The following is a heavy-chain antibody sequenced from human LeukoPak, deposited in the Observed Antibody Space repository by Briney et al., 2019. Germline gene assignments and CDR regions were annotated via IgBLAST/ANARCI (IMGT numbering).Heavy chain of an antibody. J-gene: IGHJ6*03. V-gene: IGHV4-4*07. D-gene: IGHD6-13*01. CDR2: IYTSGST. CDR3: ARVVAAAGYYYYYYMDV. CDR1: GGSISSYY. Sequence: SETLSLTCTVSGGSISSYYWSWIRQPAGKGLEWIGRIYTSGSTNYNPSLKSRVTISVDKSKNQFSLKLSSVTAADTAVYYCARVVAAAGYYYYYYMDVWGKGTTVTVSS.